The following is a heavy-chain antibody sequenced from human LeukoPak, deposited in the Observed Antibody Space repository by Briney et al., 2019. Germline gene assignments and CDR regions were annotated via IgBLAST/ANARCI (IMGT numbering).Heavy chain of an antibody. CDR2: ISWNSGSI. D-gene: IGHD3-9*01. CDR3: ARVAHFDRGMDV. CDR1: GFTFDDYA. V-gene: IGHV3-9*01. Sequence: GGSLRLSCAASGFTFDDYAMHWVRQAPGKGLEWVSGISWNSGSIGYADSVKGRFTISRDNAKKTLYLEMNSLRAEDTAVYFCARVAHFDRGMDVWGQGTTVTVSS. J-gene: IGHJ6*02.